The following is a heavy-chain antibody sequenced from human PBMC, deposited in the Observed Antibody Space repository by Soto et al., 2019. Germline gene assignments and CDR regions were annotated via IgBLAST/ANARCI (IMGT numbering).Heavy chain of an antibody. Sequence: QVQLVESGGGVVQPGRSLRLSCAASGFTFSSYAMHWVRQAPGKGLEWVAVISYDGSNKYYADSVKGRFTISRDNFKXXLYLQMNSLRAEDTAVYYCAREDDNDYGDYGYFDYWGQGTLVTVSS. CDR2: ISYDGSNK. J-gene: IGHJ4*02. CDR3: AREDDNDYGDYGYFDY. CDR1: GFTFSSYA. V-gene: IGHV3-30-3*01. D-gene: IGHD4-17*01.